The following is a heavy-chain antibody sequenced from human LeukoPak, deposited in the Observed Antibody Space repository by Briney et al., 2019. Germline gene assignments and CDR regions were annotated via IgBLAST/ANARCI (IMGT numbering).Heavy chain of an antibody. CDR1: GFTFTNYA. CDR3: ARDNYSSSWYKGEFVY. V-gene: IGHV3-23*01. CDR2: ISSSGGST. J-gene: IGHJ4*02. Sequence: GGSLRLSCAASGFTFTNYAMRWVRQITGKGLEWVAGISSSGGSTFYADSVKGRFTISRDNSKNTLFLQMNSLRAEDTAVYFCARDNYSSSWYKGEFVYWGQGTLVTVSS. D-gene: IGHD6-13*01.